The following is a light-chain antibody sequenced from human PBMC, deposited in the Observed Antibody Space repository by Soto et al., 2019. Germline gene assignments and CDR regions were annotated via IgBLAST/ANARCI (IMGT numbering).Light chain of an antibody. CDR1: ETITTY. CDR3: QQTYSIPAT. J-gene: IGKJ1*01. V-gene: IGKV1-39*01. Sequence: DIQMTQSPSSLSAYVGDIVTITCRASETITTYLNWYQQKPGKAPRLLIYAASSLQSGVPSRFGGSGSGTDFTLSISSLQPEDFATYYCQQTYSIPATFGQGTKVDIK. CDR2: AAS.